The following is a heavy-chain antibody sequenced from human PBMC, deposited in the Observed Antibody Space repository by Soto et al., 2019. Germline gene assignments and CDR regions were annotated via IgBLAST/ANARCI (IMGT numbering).Heavy chain of an antibody. CDR1: GDSISISSYY. CDR2: IHYSGST. Sequence: QLQLQESGPGLVKPSETLSLTCSVSGDSISISSYYWGWVRQPPGKGLEWIGSIHYSGSTHYNPSLQSRVTISGDASKKQFSLKLGSVTAADTAMYYFASTKDETLYFDYWGQGNLVTVSS. J-gene: IGHJ4*02. V-gene: IGHV4-39*01. D-gene: IGHD2-15*01. CDR3: ASTKDETLYFDY.